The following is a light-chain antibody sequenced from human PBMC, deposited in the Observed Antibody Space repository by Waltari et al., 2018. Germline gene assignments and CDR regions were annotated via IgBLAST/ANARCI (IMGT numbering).Light chain of an antibody. V-gene: IGKV1-39*01. Sequence: DIQMTQSPSSLSASVGDRVITTCRASQAISSYLNWYQQKPGKAPNLLIYAASTFKRGKPTRFSGSGAGTHITLTISRLQPEDVATYYCQHSYTTPLTFGGGTKVEI. CDR3: QHSYTTPLT. CDR1: QAISSY. CDR2: AAS. J-gene: IGKJ4*01.